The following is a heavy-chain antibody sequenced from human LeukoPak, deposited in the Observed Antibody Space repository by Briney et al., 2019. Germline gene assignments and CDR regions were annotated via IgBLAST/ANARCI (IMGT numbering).Heavy chain of an antibody. V-gene: IGHV1-46*03. J-gene: IGHJ4*02. CDR1: GYTFTSYY. CDR2: INPSGGST. Sequence: ASVKVSCKASGYTFTSYYMHWVRQAPGQGLEWMGIINPSGGSTSYAQKFQGRVTMTRDTSTSTVYMELSSPRSEDPAVYYCAREGGEDYDSSGYYLVYWGQGTLVTVSS. D-gene: IGHD3-22*01. CDR3: AREGGEDYDSSGYYLVY.